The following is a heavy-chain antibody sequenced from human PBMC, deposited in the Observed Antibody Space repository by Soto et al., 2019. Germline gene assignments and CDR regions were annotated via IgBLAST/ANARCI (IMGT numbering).Heavy chain of an antibody. Sequence: LRLSCAASGFTFSSYAMSWVRQAPGKGLEWVSAISGSGGSTCYADSVKGRFTISRDNSKNTLYLQMNSLRAEDTAVYYCARGHSSSWPSFDYWGQGTLATVSS. J-gene: IGHJ4*02. CDR1: GFTFSSYA. D-gene: IGHD6-13*01. CDR2: ISGSGGST. CDR3: ARGHSSSWPSFDY. V-gene: IGHV3-23*01.